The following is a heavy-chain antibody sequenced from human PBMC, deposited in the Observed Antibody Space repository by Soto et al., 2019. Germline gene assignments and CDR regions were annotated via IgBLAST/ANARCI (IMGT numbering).Heavy chain of an antibody. CDR1: GGSISSYY. CDR2: IYYSGST. Sequence: SETLSLTCTVSGGSISSYYWSWIRQPPGKGLEWIGYIYYSGSTYYNPSLKSRVTISVDTSKNQFSLKLSSVTAADTAVYYCARVITMVRGAIYWFDPWGQGTLVTVSS. CDR3: ARVITMVRGAIYWFDP. V-gene: IGHV4-59*12. D-gene: IGHD3-10*01. J-gene: IGHJ5*02.